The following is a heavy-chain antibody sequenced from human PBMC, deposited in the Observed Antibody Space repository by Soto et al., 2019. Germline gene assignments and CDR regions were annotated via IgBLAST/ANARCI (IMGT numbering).Heavy chain of an antibody. CDR1: GYTFTNYG. V-gene: IGHV1-18*01. D-gene: IGHD2-2*01. Sequence: QVQLVQSGAEVKEPGASVKVSCKASGYTFTNYGISWVRQAPGQGLEWMGWIHPNNGNTKDARKFQGRVTMTTDTSTSTAYMELRILRSDDTAVYYCAKEYCDSSRCYLPDYWGQGALVTVSS. CDR2: IHPNNGNT. CDR3: AKEYCDSSRCYLPDY. J-gene: IGHJ4*02.